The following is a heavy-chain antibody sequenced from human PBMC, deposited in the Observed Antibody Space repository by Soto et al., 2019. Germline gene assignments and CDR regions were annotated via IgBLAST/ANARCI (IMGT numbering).Heavy chain of an antibody. V-gene: IGHV4-31*03. CDR2: IYYSGST. J-gene: IGHJ6*02. CDR1: GGSISSGAYY. CDR3: ASRGYSYGFSLGMDV. Sequence: QVQLQESGPGLVMPTQTLSLTCTVSGGSISSGAYYWSWIRQHPGKGLEWIGYIYYSGSTYYNPSLKSRVTISVDTSKNQFSLKLSSVTAADTALYYSASRGYSYGFSLGMDVWGQGTTVTVSS. D-gene: IGHD5-18*01.